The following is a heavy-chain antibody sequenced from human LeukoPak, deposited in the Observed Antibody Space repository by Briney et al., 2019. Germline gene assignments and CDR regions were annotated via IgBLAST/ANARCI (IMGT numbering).Heavy chain of an antibody. CDR3: ERAGDESTGHYDSLHF. CDR2: INPKSGAK. J-gene: IGHJ3*01. D-gene: IGHD2-8*02. V-gene: IGHV1-2*02. Sequence: ASVKVSCKASGYTFDENHIHWVRPAPGQGPAWMGWINPKSGAKDSAQQFQGRLTMTRDTSIGTASMDLRGLRLDDTGIYYCERAGDESTGHYDSLHFWGQGAMVTVSS. CDR1: GYTFDENH.